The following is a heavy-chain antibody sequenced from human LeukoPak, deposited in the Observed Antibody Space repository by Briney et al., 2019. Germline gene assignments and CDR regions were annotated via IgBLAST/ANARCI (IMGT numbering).Heavy chain of an antibody. D-gene: IGHD3-10*01. CDR3: VKGPYYYGSRSYARLVY. Sequence: GGSLRLSCSASGFTFSSYAMHWVRQAPGKGLEYVSAISSNGGSTYYADSVKGRFTISRDNSKNTLYLQMSSLRAEDTAVYYCVKGPYYYGSRSYARLVYWGQGTLVTVSS. J-gene: IGHJ4*02. V-gene: IGHV3-64D*06. CDR2: ISSNGGST. CDR1: GFTFSSYA.